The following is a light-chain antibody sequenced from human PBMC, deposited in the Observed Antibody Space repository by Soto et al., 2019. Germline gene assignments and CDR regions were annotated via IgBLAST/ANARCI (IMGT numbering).Light chain of an antibody. CDR1: QSVRSSH. Sequence: EIVLIQSPATLSLSPGERATLSCRASQSVRSSHLAWYQQKSGQAPRLLIYGASSRATGIPDRFSGSGSGTDFTLTISRLEPEDFAVYYCQQYGSSGTFGQGTKVDIK. J-gene: IGKJ1*01. V-gene: IGKV3-20*01. CDR3: QQYGSSGT. CDR2: GAS.